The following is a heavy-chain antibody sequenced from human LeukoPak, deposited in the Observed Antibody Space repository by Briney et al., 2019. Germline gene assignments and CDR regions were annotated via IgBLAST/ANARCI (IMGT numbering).Heavy chain of an antibody. V-gene: IGHV3-48*01. CDR3: AKDLMRDRWFGES. J-gene: IGHJ5*02. D-gene: IGHD3-10*01. CDR2: ISSSSSTI. CDR1: GFTFSSYS. Sequence: GGSLRLSCAASGFTFSSYSMNWVRQAPGKGLEWVSYISSSSSTIYYADSVKGRFTISRDTSRNTLYLQMNSLRTDDTAVYYCAKDLMRDRWFGESWGQGTLVTVSS.